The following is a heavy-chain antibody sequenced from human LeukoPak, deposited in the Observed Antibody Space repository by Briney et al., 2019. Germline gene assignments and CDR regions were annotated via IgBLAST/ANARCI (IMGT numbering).Heavy chain of an antibody. CDR3: ARELWFGELNP. Sequence: RASETLPLTCTVSGGSISSSSYYWGWIRQPPGKGLEWIGSIYYSGSTYYNPSLKSRVTISVDTSKNQFSLKLSSVTAADTAVYYCARELWFGELNPWGQGTLVTVSS. D-gene: IGHD3-10*01. J-gene: IGHJ5*02. V-gene: IGHV4-39*07. CDR2: IYYSGST. CDR1: GGSISSSSYY.